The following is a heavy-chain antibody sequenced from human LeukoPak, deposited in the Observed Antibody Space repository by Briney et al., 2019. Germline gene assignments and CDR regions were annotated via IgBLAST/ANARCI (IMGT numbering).Heavy chain of an antibody. CDR3: AKVRLASGSVTVVPLWDY. V-gene: IGHV3-23*01. CDR1: GFTFSSYA. CDR2: ISGSGGST. D-gene: IGHD2-15*01. Sequence: PGGSLRLSCAASGFTFSSYAMSWVRQAPGKGLEWVSAISGSGGSTYYADSVKGRFTISRDNSKNTLYLQMNSLRAEDTAVYYCAKVRLASGSVTVVPLWDYWGQGTLVTVSS. J-gene: IGHJ4*02.